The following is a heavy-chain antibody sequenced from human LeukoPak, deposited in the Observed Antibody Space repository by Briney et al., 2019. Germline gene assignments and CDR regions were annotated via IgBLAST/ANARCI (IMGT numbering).Heavy chain of an antibody. D-gene: IGHD2-2*03. J-gene: IGHJ4*02. CDR1: GDSINSGSYH. CDR3: ARDGSH. Sequence: SETLSLTCTVSGDSINSGSYHWGWTRQPPGKGLEWIGSIQHSGNTYYNPTLKSRLTISVDTSKNQFSLKLNSVTAADTAVYYCARDGSHWGQGTLVTVSS. CDR2: IQHSGNT. V-gene: IGHV4-39*02.